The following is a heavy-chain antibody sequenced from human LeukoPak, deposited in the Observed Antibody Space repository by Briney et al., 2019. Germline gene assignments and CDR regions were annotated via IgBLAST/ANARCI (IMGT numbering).Heavy chain of an antibody. J-gene: IGHJ4*02. D-gene: IGHD5-24*01. CDR3: AKGFGNNSGY. CDR1: GFPFRSYT. V-gene: IGHV3-21*01. CDR2: ITGSSNYI. Sequence: PGGSLRLSCATSGFPFRSYTMNWVRQVPGKGLEWVASITGSSNYIYYADSVKGRFTISRDNAKNSLYLQMNSLRDEDTAVYYCAKGFGNNSGYWGQGTLVTVSS.